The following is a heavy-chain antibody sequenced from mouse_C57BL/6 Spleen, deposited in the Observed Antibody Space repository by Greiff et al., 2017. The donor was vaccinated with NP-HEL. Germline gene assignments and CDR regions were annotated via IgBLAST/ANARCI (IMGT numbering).Heavy chain of an antibody. CDR3: TTSYYGPPYYFDY. V-gene: IGHV14-4*01. Sequence: EVKVVESGAELVRPGASVKLSCTASGFNIKDDYMHWVKQRPEQGLEWIGWVDPENGDTEYASKFQGKATITADTSSNTAYLQLSSLTSEDTAVYYCTTSYYGPPYYFDYWGQGTTLTVSS. J-gene: IGHJ2*01. CDR1: GFNIKDDY. CDR2: VDPENGDT. D-gene: IGHD1-1*01.